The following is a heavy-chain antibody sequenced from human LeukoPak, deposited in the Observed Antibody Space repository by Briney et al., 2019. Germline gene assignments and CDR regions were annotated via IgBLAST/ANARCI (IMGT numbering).Heavy chain of an antibody. Sequence: PGGSLRLSCAASGFTFSSYAMSWVRQAPGKGLEWVAVISYDGSNKYYADSVKGRFTISRDNSKNTLYLQMNSLRAEDTAVYYCARDGWRYSYGYYFDYWGQGTLVTVSS. J-gene: IGHJ4*02. D-gene: IGHD5-18*01. V-gene: IGHV3-30-3*01. CDR3: ARDGWRYSYGYYFDY. CDR1: GFTFSSYA. CDR2: ISYDGSNK.